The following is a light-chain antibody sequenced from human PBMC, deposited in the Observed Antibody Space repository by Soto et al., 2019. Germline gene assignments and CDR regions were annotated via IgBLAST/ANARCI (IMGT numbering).Light chain of an antibody. CDR1: QGISSY. J-gene: IGKJ5*01. CDR2: AAS. Sequence: MQMTRSPSSLSXSXGXXFXXXFRASQGISSYLAWYQQKPGKAPKLLIYAASSLQSGVPSRFSGSGSGTDFTLTISSLQPEDFATYYCQQSYSTPITFGQGTRLEIK. V-gene: IGKV1-39*01. CDR3: QQSYSTPIT.